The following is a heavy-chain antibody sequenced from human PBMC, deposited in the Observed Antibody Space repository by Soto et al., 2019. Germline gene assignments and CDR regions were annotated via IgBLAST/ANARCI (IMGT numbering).Heavy chain of an antibody. J-gene: IGHJ1*01. V-gene: IGHV3-23*01. CDR2: ISGSGGST. CDR1: GFTFSSYA. D-gene: IGHD6-19*01. Sequence: GGSLRLSCAASGFTFSSYAMSWVRQAPGKGLEWVSAISGSGGSTYYADSVKGRFTISRDNSKNTLYLQMNSLRAEDTAVYYCAKDPRRSIAVAGRPLEYFQHWGQGTLVTVSS. CDR3: AKDPRRSIAVAGRPLEYFQH.